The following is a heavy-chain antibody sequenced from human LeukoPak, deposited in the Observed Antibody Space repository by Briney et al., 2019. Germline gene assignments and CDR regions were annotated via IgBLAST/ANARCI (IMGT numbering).Heavy chain of an antibody. D-gene: IGHD5-18*01. CDR1: GSTFSSYS. Sequence: GGSLRLSCAASGSTFSSYSMNWVRQAPGKGLEWVSSISSSSSYIYYADSVKGRFTISRDNAKNSLYLQMNSLRAEDTAVYYCARDRGYSYGYFDYWGQGTLVTVSS. J-gene: IGHJ4*02. CDR2: ISSSSSYI. CDR3: ARDRGYSYGYFDY. V-gene: IGHV3-21*01.